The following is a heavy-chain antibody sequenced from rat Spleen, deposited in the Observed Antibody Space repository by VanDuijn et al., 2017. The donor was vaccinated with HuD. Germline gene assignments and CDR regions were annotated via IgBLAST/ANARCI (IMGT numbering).Heavy chain of an antibody. CDR1: GFTFSNYG. D-gene: IGHD1-2*01. J-gene: IGHJ2*01. CDR2: IPNGGPNT. CDR3: IREVRVAAISTGFDY. Sequence: EVQLVESGGGLVQPGRSLKLSCAASGFTFSNYGMHWIRQAPGKGLEWVASIPNGGPNTYYPDSVKGRFTISRDNAKSTLYLQMNSLRSEDTATYYCIREVRVAAISTGFDYWGQGVMVTVSS. V-gene: IGHV5-31*01.